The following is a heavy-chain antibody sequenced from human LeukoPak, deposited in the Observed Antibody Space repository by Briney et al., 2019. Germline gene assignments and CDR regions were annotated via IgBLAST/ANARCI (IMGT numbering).Heavy chain of an antibody. Sequence: SETLSLTCTVSGGSISTSSYYWGWIRQPPGKGLEWIGSIYYSGSTYYNPSLKSRVTISVDTSKNQFSLKLSSVTAADTAVYLCARHVSRYAFVFHSWGQGTLVTVSS. D-gene: IGHD1-1*01. V-gene: IGHV4-39*01. J-gene: IGHJ4*02. CDR1: GGSISTSSYY. CDR3: ARHVSRYAFVFHS. CDR2: IYYSGST.